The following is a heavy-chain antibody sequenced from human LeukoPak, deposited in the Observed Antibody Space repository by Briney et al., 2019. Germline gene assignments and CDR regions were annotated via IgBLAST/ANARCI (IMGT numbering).Heavy chain of an antibody. CDR1: GFTFSSYS. CDR2: ISSSSSYI. D-gene: IGHD3-9*01. V-gene: IGHV3-21*01. J-gene: IGHJ5*02. CDR3: ARDPDILTGCYTPNWFDP. Sequence: PGGSLRLSCAASGFTFSSYSMNWVRQAPGKGLEWVSSISSSSSYIYYADSVKGRFTISRDNAKNSLYLQMNSLRAEDTAVYYCARDPDILTGCYTPNWFDPWGQGTLVTVSS.